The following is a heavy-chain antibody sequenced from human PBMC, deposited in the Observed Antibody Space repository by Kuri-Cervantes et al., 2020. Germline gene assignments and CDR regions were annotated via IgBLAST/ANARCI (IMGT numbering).Heavy chain of an antibody. CDR3: ARGDYIWGSYPLDI. V-gene: IGHV1-2*04. CDR1: GGTFSSYA. J-gene: IGHJ3*02. Sequence: ASVKVSCKASGGTFSSYAISWVRQAPGQGLEWMGWINPNSSGTNYAQKFQGWVTMTRDTSISTAYMELSRLRSDDTAVYYCARGDYIWGSYPLDIWGQGTMVTVSS. D-gene: IGHD3-16*02. CDR2: INPNSSGT.